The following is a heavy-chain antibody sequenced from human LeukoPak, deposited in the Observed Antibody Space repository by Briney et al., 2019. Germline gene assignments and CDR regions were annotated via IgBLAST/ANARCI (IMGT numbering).Heavy chain of an antibody. Sequence: GGSLRLSCVVSGFTFSNYWLSWVRQAPGRGLEWVANINQAGSDKNYVDSVRGRFIISRDNAKSSLYLQMNSLRADDTAVYYCARPPRETIGTYWGQGALVTVSS. V-gene: IGHV3-7*01. CDR1: GFTFSNYW. J-gene: IGHJ4*02. D-gene: IGHD1-26*01. CDR3: ARPPRETIGTY. CDR2: INQAGSDK.